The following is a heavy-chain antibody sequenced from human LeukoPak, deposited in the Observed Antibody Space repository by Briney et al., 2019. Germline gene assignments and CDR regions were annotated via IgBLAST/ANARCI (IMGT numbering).Heavy chain of an antibody. CDR3: ARDRGDYGGPDY. Sequence: SDTLSLTCTVSGGSISSYYWSWIRQPAGRGLEWIGRIYTSGNTNYNPSLKSRVTMSVDTSKNQFSLKLSSVTAADTAVYYCARDRGDYGGPDYWGQGTLVTVSS. CDR1: GGSISSYY. D-gene: IGHD4-23*01. CDR2: IYTSGNT. V-gene: IGHV4-4*07. J-gene: IGHJ4*02.